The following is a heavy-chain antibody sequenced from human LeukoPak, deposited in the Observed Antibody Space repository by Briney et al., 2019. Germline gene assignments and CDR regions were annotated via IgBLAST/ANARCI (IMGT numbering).Heavy chain of an antibody. CDR3: ARAGYSSGWGAFDY. J-gene: IGHJ4*02. D-gene: IGHD6-19*01. CDR1: GGTFSSYA. V-gene: IGHV1-69*13. Sequence: SVRVSCKASGGTFSSYAISWGRQAPGEGVEWMGGIIPIFGKANYAQKFQGRVTITADESTSTAYMELSSLRSEDTAVYYCARAGYSSGWGAFDYWGQGTLVTVSS. CDR2: IIPIFGKA.